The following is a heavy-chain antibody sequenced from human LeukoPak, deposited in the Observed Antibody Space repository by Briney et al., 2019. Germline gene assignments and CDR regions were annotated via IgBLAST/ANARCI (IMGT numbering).Heavy chain of an antibody. CDR3: ARQGGRTRPGWFDP. V-gene: IGHV4-61*01. Sequence: SETLSLTCTVSGGSISSGSYYWSCIRQPPGKGLECIGYIYYSGSTNYNPSLKSRVTISVDTSKNQFSLKLSSVTAADTAVYYCARQGGRTRPGWFDPWGQGTLVTVSS. D-gene: IGHD1-1*01. CDR1: GGSISSGSYY. J-gene: IGHJ5*02. CDR2: IYYSGST.